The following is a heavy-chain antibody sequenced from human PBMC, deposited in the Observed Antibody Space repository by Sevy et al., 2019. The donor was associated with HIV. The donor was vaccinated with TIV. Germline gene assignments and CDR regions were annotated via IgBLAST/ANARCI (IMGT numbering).Heavy chain of an antibody. Sequence: GGSLRLSCVASGFTFNNNAMSWIRRAPGKGLEWVSSVSNTGASTYYADSVKGRFTISRDNSKNTLYLQMNSLRAEDTAVYYCARDGRYSDVWGKGTTVTVSS. V-gene: IGHV3-23*01. CDR3: ARDGRYSDV. CDR2: VSNTGAST. J-gene: IGHJ6*04. CDR1: GFTFNNNA. D-gene: IGHD2-21*01.